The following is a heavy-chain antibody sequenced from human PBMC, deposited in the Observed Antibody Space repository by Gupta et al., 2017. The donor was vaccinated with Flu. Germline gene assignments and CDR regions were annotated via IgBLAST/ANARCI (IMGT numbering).Heavy chain of an antibody. J-gene: IGHJ4*02. CDR1: GGSVNVFSYF. V-gene: IGHV4-31*03. CDR3: ARRGTYYVDC. D-gene: IGHD1-7*01. CDR2: VHSSGNT. Sequence: QLRESGPRLLKPSQTLSLTCSVSGGSVNVFSYFWSWIRQHPERGLEWIGYVHSSGNTYYNPSLRSRLLMSIDTSKNEFSLEVTSVTAADTAMYYCARRGTYYVDCWGQGALVTGSS.